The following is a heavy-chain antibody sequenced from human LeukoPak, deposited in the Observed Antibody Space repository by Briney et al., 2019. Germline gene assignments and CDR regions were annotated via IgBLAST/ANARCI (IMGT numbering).Heavy chain of an antibody. CDR2: INHSGST. Sequence: PSETLSLTCAVYGGSFSGYYWSWIRQPPGKGLEWIGEINHSGSTNYNPSLKSRVTISVDTSKNQFSLKLSSVTAADTAVYYCARDQEAGTQFDYYYYGMDVWGQGTTVTVSS. V-gene: IGHV4-34*01. CDR1: GGSFSGYY. CDR3: ARDQEAGTQFDYYYYGMDV. D-gene: IGHD6-19*01. J-gene: IGHJ6*02.